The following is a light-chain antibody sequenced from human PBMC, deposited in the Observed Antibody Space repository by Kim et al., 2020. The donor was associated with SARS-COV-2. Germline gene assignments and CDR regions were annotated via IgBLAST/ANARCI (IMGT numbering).Light chain of an antibody. V-gene: IGLV3-19*01. J-gene: IGLJ2*01. CDR3: NSRDSSGNP. CDR1: NLRSYY. CDR2: GKN. Sequence: SVALGQTVRITCQGDNLRSYYASWYQQKPGQAPVLVIYGKNNRPSGIPDRFSGSSSGNTASLTITGAQAEDEADYYCNSRDSSGNPFGGGTQLTVL.